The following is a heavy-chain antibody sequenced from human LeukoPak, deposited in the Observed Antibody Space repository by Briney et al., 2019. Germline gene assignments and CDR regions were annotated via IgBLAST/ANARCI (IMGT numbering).Heavy chain of an antibody. J-gene: IGHJ4*02. CDR3: ARALLDNWNSVGYFDY. Sequence: SQTLSLTCTVSGGSISSGGSYWSWIRQHPGKGLEWIGYIYYSGSTYYNPSLKSRVTISVDTSQNQFSLKVSSVTAADTAVYYCARALLDNWNSVGYFDYWGQGTLVTVSS. D-gene: IGHD1-7*01. V-gene: IGHV4-31*03. CDR1: GGSISSGGSY. CDR2: IYYSGST.